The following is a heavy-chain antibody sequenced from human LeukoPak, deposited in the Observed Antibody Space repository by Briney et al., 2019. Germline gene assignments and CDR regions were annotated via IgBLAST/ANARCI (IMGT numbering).Heavy chain of an antibody. CDR1: GGSISSYY. V-gene: IGHV4-4*07. Sequence: SETLSLTCTVSGGSISSYYWSWIRQPAGKGLEAIGDISTSGRTNYNPSLKSRVTMSVDTSKNQFSLKLSSVTAADTAVYYCARVRYSDSSVLTRKRSYYFDYWGQGTLVTVSS. CDR3: ARVRYSDSSVLTRKRSYYFDY. D-gene: IGHD3-22*01. J-gene: IGHJ4*02. CDR2: ISTSGRT.